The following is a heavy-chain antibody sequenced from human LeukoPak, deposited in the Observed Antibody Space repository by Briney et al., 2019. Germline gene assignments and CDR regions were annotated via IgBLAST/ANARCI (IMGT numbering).Heavy chain of an antibody. D-gene: IGHD3-16*01. CDR2: ISGSGGST. CDR3: AKDLGEGEVDP. J-gene: IGHJ5*02. CDR1: GFTFSSYA. Sequence: GRSLRLSCAASGFTFSSYAMSWVRQAPGKGMERVSAISGSGGSTYYANSAKGRFTIYRENSKNTLYLQMNSLRAEDTGVYYCAKDLGEGEVDPWGQGNLVTVSS. V-gene: IGHV3-23*01.